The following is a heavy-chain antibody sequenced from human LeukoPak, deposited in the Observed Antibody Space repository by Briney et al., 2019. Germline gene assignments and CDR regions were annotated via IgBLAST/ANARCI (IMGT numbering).Heavy chain of an antibody. V-gene: IGHV3-20*04. CDR3: ARVNSSWYFWYFDL. CDR1: GFTFDDYG. Sequence: PGGSLRLSCAASGFTFDDYGMSWVRQVPGKGLEWVSGINWNGGSTGYADSVKGRFIISRDNAKNSLYLQMNSLRAEDTALYYCARVNSSWYFWYFDLWGRGTLVTVSS. D-gene: IGHD6-13*01. J-gene: IGHJ2*01. CDR2: INWNGGST.